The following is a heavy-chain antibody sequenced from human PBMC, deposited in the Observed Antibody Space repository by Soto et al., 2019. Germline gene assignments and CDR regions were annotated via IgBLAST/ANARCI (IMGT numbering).Heavy chain of an antibody. CDR3: AKNGQPPYYYYGMDV. Sequence: QGQLVQSGGEVKKPGASVKVSCKASGYTFTRYGISWVRQAPGQGLECMGWISGYNGDTKYAQKFQGRVTMTVDTSTTTAYMELRSLTSDDRAVYYCAKNGQPPYYYYGMDVWGQGTTVTVSS. J-gene: IGHJ6*02. V-gene: IGHV1-18*01. D-gene: IGHD2-8*01. CDR1: GYTFTRYG. CDR2: ISGYNGDT.